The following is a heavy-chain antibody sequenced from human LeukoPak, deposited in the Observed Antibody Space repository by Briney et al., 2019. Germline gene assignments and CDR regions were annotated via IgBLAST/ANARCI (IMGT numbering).Heavy chain of an antibody. Sequence: GRSLRLSCAASGFTFSRYAMHWVRHAPGNGLEYVSAISSNGGRTYYENSVKGRFTISRDNSKNTLYLQMGSLRAEDMAVYYCARDFVHYYDSSGFEYYFDFWGQGTLVTVSS. CDR1: GFTFSRYA. CDR2: ISSNGGRT. D-gene: IGHD3-22*01. V-gene: IGHV3-64*01. J-gene: IGHJ4*02. CDR3: ARDFVHYYDSSGFEYYFDF.